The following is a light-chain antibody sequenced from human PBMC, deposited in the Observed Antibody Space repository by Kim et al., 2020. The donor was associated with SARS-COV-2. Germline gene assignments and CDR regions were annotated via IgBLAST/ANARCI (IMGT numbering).Light chain of an antibody. Sequence: DFQMPQSPSSLPASVGDRVTITCRASQDIRNDLGWYQRNPGRAPKRLIYGASSLQSGVPSRFSGSGSGTEFTLTISSVQPEDFATYFCLQHSTYPITFGQGTRLEIK. CDR2: GAS. CDR1: QDIRND. V-gene: IGKV1-17*01. CDR3: LQHSTYPIT. J-gene: IGKJ5*01.